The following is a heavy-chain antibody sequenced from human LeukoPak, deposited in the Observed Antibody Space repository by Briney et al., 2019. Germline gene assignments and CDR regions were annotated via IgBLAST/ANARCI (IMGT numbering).Heavy chain of an antibody. D-gene: IGHD6-13*01. CDR1: GGSISSSSYY. J-gene: IGHJ4*02. CDR3: ATHTSSWYGRFGY. V-gene: IGHV4-39*01. CDR2: IYYSGST. Sequence: SETLSLTXTVSGGSISSSSYYWGWIRQPPGKGLEWIGSIYYSGSTYYNPSLKSRVTISVDTSKNQFSLKLSSVTAADTAVYYCATHTSSWYGRFGYWGQGNLVTVSS.